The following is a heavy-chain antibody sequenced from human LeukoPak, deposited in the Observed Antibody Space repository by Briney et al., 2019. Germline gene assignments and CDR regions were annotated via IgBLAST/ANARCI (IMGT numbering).Heavy chain of an antibody. CDR3: ARRYFDY. CDR2: IKQDGSEK. Sequence: PGGSLRLSCVASGFTFSSYWMSWARRAPGKGLEWVANIKQDGSEKYYVDSVKGRFTISRDNAKNSLYLQMNSLRAEDTAVYYCARRYFDYWGQGTLVTVSS. CDR1: GFTFSSYW. J-gene: IGHJ4*02. V-gene: IGHV3-7*03.